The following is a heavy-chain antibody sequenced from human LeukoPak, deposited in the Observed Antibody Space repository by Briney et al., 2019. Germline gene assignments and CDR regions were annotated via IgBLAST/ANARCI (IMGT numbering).Heavy chain of an antibody. J-gene: IGHJ3*02. CDR2: INPKNGGT. V-gene: IGHV1-2*02. CDR3: ARGVLRSSAFDI. D-gene: IGHD3-3*01. CDR1: GYTFTGYY. Sequence: ASVKVSCKASGYTFTGYYLHWVRQAPGQGLEWMGWINPKNGGTNSAQKFQGRVTMTRDTSISTAYMELSRLRSDDTAVYYCARGVLRSSAFDIWGQGTMVTVSS.